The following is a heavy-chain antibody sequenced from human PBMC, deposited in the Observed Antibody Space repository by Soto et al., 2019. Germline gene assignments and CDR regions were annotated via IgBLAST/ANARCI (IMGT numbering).Heavy chain of an antibody. CDR3: ARGQLIWYGDLAPYYRDMDV. CDR1: GGSFTDFY. CDR2: ISHDVGT. J-gene: IGHJ6*02. Sequence: QVHLQQWGACLLRPSETLSLTCAFYGGSFTDFYWSWVRQSPGKGLEWVGEISHDVGTNYSPSLASRVSISVETSKNQFSLHLRCVTAADTGLYFCARGQLIWYGDLAPYYRDMDVWGQGTTVTVSS. D-gene: IGHD3-10*01. V-gene: IGHV4-34*02.